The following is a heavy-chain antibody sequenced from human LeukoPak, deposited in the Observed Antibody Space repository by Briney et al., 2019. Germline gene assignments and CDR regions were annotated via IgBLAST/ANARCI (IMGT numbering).Heavy chain of an antibody. D-gene: IGHD3-16*01. J-gene: IGHJ4*02. Sequence: GGSLRLSCAASGFTFSTSAMNWVRQAPGRGLEWVSSISPTGGAIFYADSLRGRFTISRDNAKNSLYLQMNSLRAEDTAVYYCAKFGRGTSPVHWGQGTLVTVSS. CDR2: ISPTGGAI. CDR3: AKFGRGTSPVH. CDR1: GFTFSTSA. V-gene: IGHV3-21*01.